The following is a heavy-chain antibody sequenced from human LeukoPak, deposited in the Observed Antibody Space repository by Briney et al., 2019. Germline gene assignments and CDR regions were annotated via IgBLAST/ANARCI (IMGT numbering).Heavy chain of an antibody. CDR3: GRDFGLFGTKRSFDI. CDR2: IGGSGSIT. Sequence: GGSLRLSCAASGFTFSDYYMGWIRQAPGKGLEWVSYIGGSGSITFYADSVKGRFTISRDNAKNSVYLQMNSLRAEGTAVYYCGRDFGLFGTKRSFDICGQGTMVTVSS. CDR1: GFTFSDYY. V-gene: IGHV3-11*01. J-gene: IGHJ3*02. D-gene: IGHD1-7*01.